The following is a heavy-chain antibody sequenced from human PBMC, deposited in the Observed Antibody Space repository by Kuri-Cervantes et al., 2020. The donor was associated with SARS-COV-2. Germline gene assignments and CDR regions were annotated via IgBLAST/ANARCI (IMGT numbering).Heavy chain of an antibody. CDR1: GYTFTSYG. V-gene: IGHV1-69*13. CDR3: ARVYWGRTPLYYYYMDV. Sequence: SVKVSCKTSGYTFTSYGISWVRQAPGQGLEWMGGIIPIFGTANYAQKFQGRVTITADESTSTAYMELSSLRSEDTAVYYCARVYWGRTPLYYYYMDVWGKGTTVTVSS. J-gene: IGHJ6*03. CDR2: IIPIFGTA. D-gene: IGHD2-8*02.